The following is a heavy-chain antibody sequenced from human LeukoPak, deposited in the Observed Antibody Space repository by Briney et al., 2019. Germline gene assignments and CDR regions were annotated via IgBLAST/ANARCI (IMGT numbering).Heavy chain of an antibody. CDR1: GGSFSGYY. CDR3: ARPRWGIYSSSSHAFDI. D-gene: IGHD6-6*01. V-gene: IGHV4-34*01. J-gene: IGHJ3*02. Sequence: SETLSLTCAVYGGSFSGYYWSWIRQPPGKGLEWIGEINHSGSTNYNPSLESRVTISVDTSKNQFSLKLSSVTAADTAVYYCARPRWGIYSSSSHAFDIWGQGTMVTVSS. CDR2: INHSGST.